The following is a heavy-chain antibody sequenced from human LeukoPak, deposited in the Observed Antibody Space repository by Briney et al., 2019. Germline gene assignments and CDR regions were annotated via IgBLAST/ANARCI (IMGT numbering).Heavy chain of an antibody. Sequence: EASVKVSCKASGGTFSSYAISWVRQAPGQGLEWMGGIIPIFGTANYAQKFQGRVTITADESTSTAYMELSSLRSEDTAVYYCARGYYDISVDPPTIDYWGQGTLVTVSS. CDR1: GGTFSSYA. CDR2: IIPIFGTA. J-gene: IGHJ4*02. D-gene: IGHD3-9*01. V-gene: IGHV1-69*01. CDR3: ARGYYDISVDPPTIDY.